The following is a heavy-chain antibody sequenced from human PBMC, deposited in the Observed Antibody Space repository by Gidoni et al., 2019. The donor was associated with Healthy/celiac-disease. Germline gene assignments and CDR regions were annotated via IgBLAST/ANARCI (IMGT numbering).Heavy chain of an antibody. Sequence: QVQLQESGPGLVKPSETLSLTCTVSGGSISSYYWSWIRQPAGKGLEWIGRIYSSGNTNYNPSLKSRVTMSVDTSKNQFSLKLSSVTAADTAVYYCARSGYSYGFYYYYMDVWGKGTTVTVSS. V-gene: IGHV4-4*07. CDR3: ARSGYSYGFYYYYMDV. J-gene: IGHJ6*03. D-gene: IGHD5-18*01. CDR1: GGSISSYY. CDR2: IYSSGNT.